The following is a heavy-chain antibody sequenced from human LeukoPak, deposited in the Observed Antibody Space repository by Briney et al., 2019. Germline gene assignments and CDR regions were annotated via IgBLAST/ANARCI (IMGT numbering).Heavy chain of an antibody. CDR1: GVTLSVYS. CDR3: VRTGVYSYGPFEY. V-gene: IGHV3-48*02. CDR2: SSGSNTI. D-gene: IGHD5-18*01. J-gene: IGHJ4*02. Sequence: GGSLRLSWAASGVTLSVYSVNWVRQAPGKGLEWISYSSGSNTIYYADSVKGRFTISRDNAKNSLFLQMNSLRDEDTAVYYCVRTGVYSYGPFEYWGQGTLVTVSS.